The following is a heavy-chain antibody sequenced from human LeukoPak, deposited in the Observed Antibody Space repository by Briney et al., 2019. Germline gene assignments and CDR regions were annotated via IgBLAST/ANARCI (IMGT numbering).Heavy chain of an antibody. D-gene: IGHD5-12*01. V-gene: IGHV3-23*01. CDR2: VRKTGGTT. CDR1: GFRFSNNA. J-gene: IGHJ5*02. CDR3: AKVATGP. Sequence: TGGSLRLSCVASGFRFSNNAMSWVRQAPGKGLEGVSSVRKTGGTTYYADSVKGRFTIPRDNSKNTVYLQMNSLGAEDTAIYYCAKVATGPWGQGTLVTVSS.